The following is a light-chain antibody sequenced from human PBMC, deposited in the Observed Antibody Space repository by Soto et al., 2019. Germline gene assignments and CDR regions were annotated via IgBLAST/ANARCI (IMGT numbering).Light chain of an antibody. CDR3: SSYTISGTYV. V-gene: IGLV2-14*03. CDR2: NVY. Sequence: QSVLTQPASVSGSPGQSITISCTGTSSDVGAYNFVSWHQQHPGKAPKLIIYNVYDRPSGISYRFSGSKSGNTASLTISGLQGEDEADYYCSSYTISGTYVFGTGTKLTVL. J-gene: IGLJ1*01. CDR1: SSDVGAYNF.